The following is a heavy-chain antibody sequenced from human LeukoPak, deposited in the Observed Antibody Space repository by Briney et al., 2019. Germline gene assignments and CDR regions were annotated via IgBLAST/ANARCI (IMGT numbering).Heavy chain of an antibody. D-gene: IGHD1-20*01. CDR3: AKDLVRLKPTITAPFDAFDI. V-gene: IGHV3-23*01. CDR2: ISGSGGST. CDR1: GFTFSSYA. J-gene: IGHJ3*02. Sequence: GGSLRLSCAASGFTFSSYAMSWVRQAPGKGLEWVSAISGSGGSTYYADSVKGRFTISRDNSKNTLYLQMNSLRAEDTAVYYCAKDLVRLKPTITAPFDAFDIWGQGTMVTVSS.